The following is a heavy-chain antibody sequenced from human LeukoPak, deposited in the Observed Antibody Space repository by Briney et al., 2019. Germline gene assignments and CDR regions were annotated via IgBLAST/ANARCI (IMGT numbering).Heavy chain of an antibody. V-gene: IGHV3-23*01. CDR1: GFTFSSYA. CDR2: ISGSGGST. CDR3: AKVMLRDSSPFDY. Sequence: SGGSLRLSCAASGFTFSSYAMSWVRQAPGKGLEWVSAISGSGGSTYYADSVKGRFTISRDNSKNTLYLQMNSLRAEDTAVYYCAKVMLRDSSPFDYWGQGTLVTVSS. D-gene: IGHD3-22*01. J-gene: IGHJ4*02.